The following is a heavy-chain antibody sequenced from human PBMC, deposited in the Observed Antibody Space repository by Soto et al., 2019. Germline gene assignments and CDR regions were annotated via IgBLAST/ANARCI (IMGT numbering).Heavy chain of an antibody. CDR2: IYHSGST. CDR3: ARPYSGSYYFDY. J-gene: IGHJ4*02. D-gene: IGHD1-26*01. CDR1: GGSISSSNW. V-gene: IGHV4-4*02. Sequence: SETLSLTCAVSGGSISSSNWWSCVRQPPGKGLEWIGEIYHSGSTNYNPSLKSRVTISVDKSKNQFSLKLSSVTAADTAVYYCARPYSGSYYFDYWGQGTLVTVSS.